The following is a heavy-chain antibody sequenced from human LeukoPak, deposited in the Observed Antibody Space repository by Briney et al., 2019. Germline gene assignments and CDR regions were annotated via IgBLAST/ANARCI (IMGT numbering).Heavy chain of an antibody. Sequence: GGSLRLSCAASGFTFNNYGMHWVRQAPGKGLEWVAFIRYDGGKKYDADSVKGRFTISRDNSKNMLFLQMNSLRAEDTAVYYCAELGITMIGGVWGKGTTVTISS. CDR1: GFTFNNYG. D-gene: IGHD3-10*02. V-gene: IGHV3-30*02. CDR2: IRYDGGKK. CDR3: AELGITMIGGV. J-gene: IGHJ6*04.